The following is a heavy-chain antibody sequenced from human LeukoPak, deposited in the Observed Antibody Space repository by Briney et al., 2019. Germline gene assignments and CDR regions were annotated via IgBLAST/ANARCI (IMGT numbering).Heavy chain of an antibody. CDR1: GFTFSKYA. V-gene: IGHV3-23*01. Sequence: PGGSLRLSCAASGFTFSKYAMSWVRQVPGKGLEWVSSIGDSGSSTYYADSVKGRFIISRGNSKNTLYLQMSSLRVEDTAIYYCARRPYAGAFDIWGQGTMVTVSS. CDR3: ARRPYAGAFDI. CDR2: IGDSGSST. D-gene: IGHD4-17*01. J-gene: IGHJ3*02.